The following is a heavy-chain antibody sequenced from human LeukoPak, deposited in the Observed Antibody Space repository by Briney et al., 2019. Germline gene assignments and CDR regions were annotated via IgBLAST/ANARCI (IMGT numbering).Heavy chain of an antibody. CDR1: GFTFSSYW. V-gene: IGHV3-74*01. D-gene: IGHD2-2*01. Sequence: TGGSLRLSCAASGFTFSSYWMHWVRQAPGKGLVGVSRINNDGRSTNYADSVKGRFTISRDNAKNTLYLQMNSLRAEDTAAYYCARDVGTDFGYQLLYYYYYYYMDVWGKGTTVTISS. CDR3: ARDVGTDFGYQLLYYYYYYYMDV. CDR2: INNDGRST. J-gene: IGHJ6*03.